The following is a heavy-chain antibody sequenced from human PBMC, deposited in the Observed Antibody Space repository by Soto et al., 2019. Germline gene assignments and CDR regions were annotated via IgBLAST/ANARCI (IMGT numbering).Heavy chain of an antibody. CDR3: ARTYYYYGMDV. V-gene: IGHV3-74*01. Sequence: GGSLRLSCAASAFSFSSYWMHWVRQAPGKGLVWVSRIDSDGSSTSYADSVKGRFTISRDNAKNTLYLEMNSLRAEDTAVYYCARTYYYYGMDVWGQGTTVTVSS. CDR1: AFSFSSYW. J-gene: IGHJ6*02. CDR2: IDSDGSST.